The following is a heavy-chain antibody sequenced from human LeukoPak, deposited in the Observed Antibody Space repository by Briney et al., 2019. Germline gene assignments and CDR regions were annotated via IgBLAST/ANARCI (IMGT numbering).Heavy chain of an antibody. J-gene: IGHJ4*02. Sequence: GGSLRLSCAASGFTFSSYGMHWVRQAPGKGLEWVAFIRYDGSNKYYADSVKGRFTISRDNSKNTLYLQMNSLRAEDTAVYYCAKPRYDFWSGYQIQYYFDYWGQGTLVTVSS. CDR3: AKPRYDFWSGYQIQYYFDY. CDR2: IRYDGSNK. CDR1: GFTFSSYG. V-gene: IGHV3-30*02. D-gene: IGHD3-3*01.